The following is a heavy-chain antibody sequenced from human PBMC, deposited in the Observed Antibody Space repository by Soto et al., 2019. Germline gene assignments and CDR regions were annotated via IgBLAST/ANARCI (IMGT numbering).Heavy chain of an antibody. CDR2: INHSGST. CDR3: ARGLRRAAAGTYYYGMDV. CDR1: DGSFSGYY. Sequence: SETLSLTCAVYDGSFSGYYWSWIRQPPGKGLEWIGEINHSGSTNYNPSLKSRVTISVDTSKNQFYLKLSSVTAADTAVYYCARGLRRAAAGTYYYGMDVWGQGTTVTVSS. V-gene: IGHV4-34*01. D-gene: IGHD6-13*01. J-gene: IGHJ6*02.